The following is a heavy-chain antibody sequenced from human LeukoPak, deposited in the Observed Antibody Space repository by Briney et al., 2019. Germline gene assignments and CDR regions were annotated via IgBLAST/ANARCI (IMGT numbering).Heavy chain of an antibody. CDR3: AKSAYCSTTTCSLAW. J-gene: IGHJ3*01. CDR1: GFTFSNYA. Sequence: GGSLTLSCAASGFTFSNYAMSWVRQAPGKGLEWASTISGSAGDTYYADSVKGRFTISRNNSKNTLYLQMNSLSAEDTAVYYCAKSAYCSTTTCSLAWGGQGSMVTVSS. D-gene: IGHD2-2*01. V-gene: IGHV3-23*01. CDR2: ISGSAGDT.